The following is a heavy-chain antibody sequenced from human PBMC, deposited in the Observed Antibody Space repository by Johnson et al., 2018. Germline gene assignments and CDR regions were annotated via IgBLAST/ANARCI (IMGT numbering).Heavy chain of an antibody. V-gene: IGHV3-NL1*01. Sequence: QVQLVQSGGGVVQPGRSLRLSCAASGFTFSSYGMHWVRQAPGKGLEWVSAIRGSGGSTDYADSVKGRFTISRDNSKNTLDLQMNRLRTEDTAVYYCANILGGSSDALDLWGQGTMVAVSS. CDR1: GFTFSSYG. CDR3: ANILGGSSDALDL. J-gene: IGHJ3*01. CDR2: IRGSGGST. D-gene: IGHD3-16*01.